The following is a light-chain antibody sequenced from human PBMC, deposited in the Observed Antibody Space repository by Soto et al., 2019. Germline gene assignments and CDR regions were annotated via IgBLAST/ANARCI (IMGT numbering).Light chain of an antibody. CDR1: SSDVGAYNY. CDR2: DVT. Sequence: QSVLTQPASVSGSPGQSITISCTGTSSDVGAYNYVSWYQQHPGKAPKLMIYDVTYPPSGVSNLFSGYKSGDTASLTISGLQAEDEADYYCSSYTSSSTLGVFGGGTKLTVL. CDR3: SSYTSSSTLGV. J-gene: IGLJ2*01. V-gene: IGLV2-14*01.